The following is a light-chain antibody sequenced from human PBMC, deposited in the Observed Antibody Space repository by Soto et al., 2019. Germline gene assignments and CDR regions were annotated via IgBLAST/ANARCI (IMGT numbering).Light chain of an antibody. J-gene: IGKJ1*01. CDR1: QSISSW. Sequence: DIQMTQSPSTLSASVGDRVTITCRASQSISSWLAWYQQKPGKAPKLLIYKASSLESGVPSRLSGSGSGTEFTLTISSLQPDDFATYYCQQYNSYSTFGKGTKVDIK. CDR2: KAS. CDR3: QQYNSYST. V-gene: IGKV1-5*03.